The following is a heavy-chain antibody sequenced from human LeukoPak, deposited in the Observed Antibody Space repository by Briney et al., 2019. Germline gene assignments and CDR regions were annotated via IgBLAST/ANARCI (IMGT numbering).Heavy chain of an antibody. V-gene: IGHV4-59*01. CDR1: GGSINNYY. CDR3: AREPESTAGNYFDN. J-gene: IGHJ4*02. D-gene: IGHD1-1*01. Sequence: SETLSLTCTVSGGSINNYYWNWIRQSPGKGLEWIGYIYYRGDTRYNPSLKSRVTISIGTSRSQFSLKLNSVNAADTAIYYCAREPESTAGNYFDNWGQGTLVTVSS. CDR2: IYYRGDT.